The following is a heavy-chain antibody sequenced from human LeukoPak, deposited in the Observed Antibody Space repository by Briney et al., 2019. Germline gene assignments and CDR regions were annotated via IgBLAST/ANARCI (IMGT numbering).Heavy chain of an antibody. J-gene: IGHJ4*02. CDR1: GFSFSSYS. D-gene: IGHD5-18*01. CDR2: ISSSSSTI. V-gene: IGHV3-48*01. Sequence: GGSLRLSCAASGFSFSSYSMNWVRQAPGKGLEWVSYISSSSSTIYYADSVKGRFTISRDNAKNSLYLQMNSLRAEDTAVYYCARLGYSYGHTYFDYWGQGTLVTVSS. CDR3: ARLGYSYGHTYFDY.